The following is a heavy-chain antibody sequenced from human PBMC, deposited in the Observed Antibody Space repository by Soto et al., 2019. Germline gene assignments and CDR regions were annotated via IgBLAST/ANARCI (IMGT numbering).Heavy chain of an antibody. Sequence: PGESLKISCKGSGYSFTSYWIGWVRQMPGKGLEWVGIIYPGDSDTRYSPSFQGQVTISADKSISTAYLQWSSLKASDTAMYYCARHWGPYYDILTGYPNYYYGMDVWGQGTTVTVSS. CDR2: IYPGDSDT. V-gene: IGHV5-51*01. D-gene: IGHD3-9*01. CDR3: ARHWGPYYDILTGYPNYYYGMDV. J-gene: IGHJ6*02. CDR1: GYSFTSYW.